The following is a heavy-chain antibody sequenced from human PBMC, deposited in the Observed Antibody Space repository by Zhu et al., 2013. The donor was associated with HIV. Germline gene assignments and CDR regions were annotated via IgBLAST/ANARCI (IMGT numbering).Heavy chain of an antibody. D-gene: IGHD3-22*01. CDR1: GFPLIVYI. J-gene: IGHJ4*02. CDR2: INGENGKT. CDR3: AGDPDSHYYDTSGVQRHFDY. Sequence: QGQLVQSGPEVKRPGASVKISCTTSGFPLIVYILHWVRQAPGQRLEWMGRINGENGKTGYSQRFQGRVTITADESTSTTYMEVSSLRSDDTAVYYCAGDPDSHYYDTSGVQRHFDYWGQGTLVTVSS. V-gene: IGHV1-3*01.